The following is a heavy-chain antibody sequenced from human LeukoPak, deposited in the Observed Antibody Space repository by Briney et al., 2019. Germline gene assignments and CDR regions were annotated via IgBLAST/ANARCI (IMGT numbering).Heavy chain of an antibody. D-gene: IGHD3-3*01. J-gene: IGHJ6*02. CDR1: GFTFTSSA. CDR3: AADSVYDFWSGYSPRYGMDV. CDR2: IVVGSGNT. Sequence: VKVSCKASGFTFTSSAMQWVRQARGQRLEWIGWIVVGSGNTNYAQKFQERVTITRDMSTSTAYMELSRLRSEDTAVYYCAADSVYDFWSGYSPRYGMDVWGQGTTVTVSS. V-gene: IGHV1-58*02.